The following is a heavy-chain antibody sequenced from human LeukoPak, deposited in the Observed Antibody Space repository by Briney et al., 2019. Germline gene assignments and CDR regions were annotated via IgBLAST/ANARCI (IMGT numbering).Heavy chain of an antibody. Sequence: TSETLSLTCTVSGGSISSSSYYWGWIRQPPGKGLEWIGSIYYSGSTYYNPSLKSRVTISVDTSKNQFSLKLSSATAADTAVYYCARGGRYFDWLFSHYYYMDVWGKGTTVTISS. J-gene: IGHJ6*03. V-gene: IGHV4-39*01. CDR2: IYYSGST. CDR3: ARGGRYFDWLFSHYYYMDV. CDR1: GGSISSSSYY. D-gene: IGHD3-9*01.